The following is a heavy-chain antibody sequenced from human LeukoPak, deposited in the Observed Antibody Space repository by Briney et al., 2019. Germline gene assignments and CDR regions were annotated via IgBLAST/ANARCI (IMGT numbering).Heavy chain of an antibody. J-gene: IGHJ4*02. V-gene: IGHV3-30*18. CDR3: AKDMRPYSGDRSFLFDQ. CDR2: ISYDGSDK. Sequence: GGSLRLSCVASGFSFSYYGIHWVRQAPGKGLEWMALISYDGSDKYFADSVKGRFSISRDNSQNTLYLQMNSLRAEDTAIYYCAKDMRPYSGDRSFLFDQWGQGTLVIVSS. D-gene: IGHD1-26*01. CDR1: GFSFSYYG.